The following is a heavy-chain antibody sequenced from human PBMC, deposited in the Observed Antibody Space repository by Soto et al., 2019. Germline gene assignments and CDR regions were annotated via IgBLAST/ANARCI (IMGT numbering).Heavy chain of an antibody. CDR2: IYYSGST. V-gene: IGHV4-59*08. J-gene: IGHJ4*02. Sequence: SSETLSLTCTVSGGSISSYYWSWIRQPPGKGLEWIGYIYYSGSTNYNPSLKSRVTISVDTSKNQFSLKLSSVTAADTAVYYCARHSPYYYGSGSYYNYFDYWGQGTLVTVSS. CDR3: ARHSPYYYGSGSYYNYFDY. D-gene: IGHD3-10*01. CDR1: GGSISSYY.